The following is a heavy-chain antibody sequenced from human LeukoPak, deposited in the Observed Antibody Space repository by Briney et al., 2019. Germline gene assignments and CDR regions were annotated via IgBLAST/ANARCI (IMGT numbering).Heavy chain of an antibody. D-gene: IGHD2-8*01. CDR3: AKNGQSGFSFDP. CDR2: GNESGGT. J-gene: IGHJ5*02. V-gene: IGHV4-34*01. CDR1: GGSISTYY. Sequence: SETLSLTCTVSGGSISTYYWSWIRQPPGKGLEWIGEGNESGGTKFNPSLKSRATISADTSKNQFSLKLSSVTAADTAVYYCAKNGQSGFSFDPWGQGTLVTVSS.